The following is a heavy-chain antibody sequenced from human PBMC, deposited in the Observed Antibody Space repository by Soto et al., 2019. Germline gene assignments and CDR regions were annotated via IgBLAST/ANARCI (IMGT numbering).Heavy chain of an antibody. D-gene: IGHD3-3*01. CDR2: IIPIFGTA. CDR1: GGTLRSNA. J-gene: IGHJ6*02. Sequence: SVEVSCKASGGTLRSNAISWVRQATGQGLEWMGGIIPIFGTANYAQKFQGRVTITADESTSTAYMELSSLRSEDTAVYYCATMYDFWSGYSGPPYGMDVWGQGTTVTVSS. V-gene: IGHV1-69*13. CDR3: ATMYDFWSGYSGPPYGMDV.